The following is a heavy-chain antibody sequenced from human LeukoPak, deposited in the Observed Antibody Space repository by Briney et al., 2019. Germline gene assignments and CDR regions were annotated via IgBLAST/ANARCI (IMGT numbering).Heavy chain of an antibody. Sequence: GGSRRLSGAASGFAFSNAWMSWVRQSPGKGLEWVGRIKIKTDVGATDYAAPVKGRFTISRDDSKNTLYLQMNSLKTEDTAVYYCTTGGDIVVVVAAKVPRDAFDIWGQGTMVTVSS. V-gene: IGHV3-15*01. D-gene: IGHD2-15*01. J-gene: IGHJ3*02. CDR3: TTGGDIVVVVAAKVPRDAFDI. CDR1: GFAFSNAW. CDR2: IKIKTDVGAT.